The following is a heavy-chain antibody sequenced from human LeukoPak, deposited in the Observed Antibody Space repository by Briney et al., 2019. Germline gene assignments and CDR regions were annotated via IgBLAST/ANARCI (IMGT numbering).Heavy chain of an antibody. V-gene: IGHV3-30*02. CDR1: GFTFSSYG. CDR2: IRYDGSNK. CDR3: AIFGSIAVASKYFDY. J-gene: IGHJ4*02. D-gene: IGHD6-19*01. Sequence: GGSLRLSSAASGFTFSSYGMHWVRQAPGKGLEWVAFIRYDGSNKYYADSVKGRFTISRDNSKNTLYLQMNSLRAEDTAVYYCAIFGSIAVASKYFDYWGQGTLVTVSS.